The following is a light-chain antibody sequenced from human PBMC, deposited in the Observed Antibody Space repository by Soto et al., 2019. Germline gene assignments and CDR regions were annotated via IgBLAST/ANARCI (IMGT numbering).Light chain of an antibody. Sequence: DIVMTQSPLSLPVTPGEPASISCRSSQSLLHSNGYNYLDWYLQKPGQSPQLLIYLGSNWASGVPDRFSGSGSGTDFTLKISRVEAEDVGVYYCMQALQPPWTFGQGTKVEI. CDR3: MQALQPPWT. J-gene: IGKJ1*01. CDR1: QSLLHSNGYNY. CDR2: LGS. V-gene: IGKV2-28*01.